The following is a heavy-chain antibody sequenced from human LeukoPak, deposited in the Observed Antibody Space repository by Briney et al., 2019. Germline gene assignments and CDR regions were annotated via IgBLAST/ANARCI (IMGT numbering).Heavy chain of an antibody. CDR2: IYSGGSR. V-gene: IGHV3-66*01. CDR1: GFTVSSSY. Sequence: PGGSLRLSCAVSGFTVSSSYVSWVRQAPGKGLEWVSFIYSGGSRYYADSVKGRFTISRDNSKNTVDLQMNSLRAEDTAVYYCARDRAVAGFQHWGQGTLVTVSS. CDR3: ARDRAVAGFQH. J-gene: IGHJ1*01. D-gene: IGHD6-19*01.